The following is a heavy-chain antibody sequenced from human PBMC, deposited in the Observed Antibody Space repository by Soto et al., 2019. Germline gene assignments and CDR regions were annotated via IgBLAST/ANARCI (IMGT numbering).Heavy chain of an antibody. J-gene: IGHJ5*02. D-gene: IGHD1-20*01. V-gene: IGHV4-31*03. CDR2: IYYSGST. CDR3: ARGLNSAPAWFAP. Sequence: PSETLSLTCTVSGGSISSGGYYWSWIRQHPGKGLEWIGYIYYSGSTYYNPSLKSRVTISVDTSKNQFSLKLSSVTAADTAVYYCARGLNSAPAWFAPWGQGTLVTVSS. CDR1: GGSISSGGYY.